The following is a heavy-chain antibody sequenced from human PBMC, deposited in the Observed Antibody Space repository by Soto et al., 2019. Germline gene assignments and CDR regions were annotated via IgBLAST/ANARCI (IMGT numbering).Heavy chain of an antibody. CDR2: TRNKADSYTT. CDR3: TRSARYCGGGSCYAGIDY. V-gene: IGHV3-72*01. CDR1: GFIVSDHY. Sequence: EVQLVESGGSLVQPGGSLRLSCAASGFIVSDHYMDWVRQAPGKGLEWVGRTRNKADSYTTEYAASVKGRFTITRDDSKNSLYLQMNSLKTEDTAVYYCTRSARYCGGGSCYAGIDYWGQGTLVTVSS. D-gene: IGHD2-15*01. J-gene: IGHJ4*02.